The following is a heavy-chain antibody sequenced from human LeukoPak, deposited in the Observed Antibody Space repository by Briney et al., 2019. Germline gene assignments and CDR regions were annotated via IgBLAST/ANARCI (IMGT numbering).Heavy chain of an antibody. D-gene: IGHD1-26*01. CDR3: AREAVVGATTPFDY. Sequence: SETLSLTCTVSGDSISRGDYYWSWIRQPPGKGLEWIGHIYDSGSTYYNPSLRSRLTISLDTSKNQFSLKLSSVTAADPAVYYCAREAVVGATTPFDYWGQGTLVTVSS. V-gene: IGHV4-30-4*08. J-gene: IGHJ4*02. CDR1: GDSISRGDYY. CDR2: IYDSGST.